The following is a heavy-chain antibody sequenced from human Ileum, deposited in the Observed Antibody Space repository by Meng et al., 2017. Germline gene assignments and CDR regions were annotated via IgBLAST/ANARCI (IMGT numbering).Heavy chain of an antibody. CDR2: INPNNGDT. Sequence: ASVKVSCKTSGYSFTAYYIHWVRQAPGQGLEWMAWINPNNGDTNYAERLQGRVTVTRDTSISTAYMEMSRLTSDDTAVYYCTRDLTNNRNGDYWGQGTLVTVS. V-gene: IGHV1-2*02. J-gene: IGHJ4*02. D-gene: IGHD5-24*01. CDR3: TRDLTNNRNGDY. CDR1: GYSFTAYY.